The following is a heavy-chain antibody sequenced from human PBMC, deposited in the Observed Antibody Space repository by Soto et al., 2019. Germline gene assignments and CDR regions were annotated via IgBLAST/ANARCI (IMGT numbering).Heavy chain of an antibody. Sequence: QVQLVQSGAEVKKPGSSVKVSCKASGDTFSFYTINWVRQAPGLGLEWMGRVNPILSMSNYAQKCQGRVTMTADKXTSTAYMELRRLRSEDTAFYYCATSYGSGYRALDSWGQGALVTVAS. CDR1: GDTFSFYT. J-gene: IGHJ4*02. CDR3: ATSYGSGYRALDS. CDR2: VNPILSMS. V-gene: IGHV1-69*02. D-gene: IGHD3-10*01.